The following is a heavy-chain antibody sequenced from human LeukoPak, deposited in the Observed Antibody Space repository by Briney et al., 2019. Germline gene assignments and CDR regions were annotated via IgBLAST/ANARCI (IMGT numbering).Heavy chain of an antibody. CDR1: GFTFSDYY. CDR3: ASTYDANYYGMDV. CDR2: ISSSSSYT. V-gene: IGHV3-11*06. J-gene: IGHJ6*04. Sequence: PGGSLRLSCAASGFTFSDYYMSWIRQAPGKGLEWVSCISSSSSYTNYADSVKGRFTISRDNAKNSLYLQMNSLRAEDTAVYYCASTYDANYYGMDVWGKGTTVTVSS. D-gene: IGHD5-12*01.